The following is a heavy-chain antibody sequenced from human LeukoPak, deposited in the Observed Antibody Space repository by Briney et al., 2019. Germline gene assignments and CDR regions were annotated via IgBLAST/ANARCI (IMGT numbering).Heavy chain of an antibody. CDR2: INPNSGGT. Sequence: ASVKVSCKASGYTFTGYYMHWVRQAPGQGLEWMGWINPNSGGTNYAQKFQGRVTMTRDTSISTAYMELSRLRPDDTAVYYCARVPPVAALYYYYGMDVWGQGTTVTVSS. D-gene: IGHD2-15*01. CDR3: ARVPPVAALYYYYGMDV. V-gene: IGHV1-2*02. CDR1: GYTFTGYY. J-gene: IGHJ6*02.